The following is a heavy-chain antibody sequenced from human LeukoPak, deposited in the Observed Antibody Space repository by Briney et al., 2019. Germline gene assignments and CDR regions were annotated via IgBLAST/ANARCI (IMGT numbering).Heavy chain of an antibody. CDR1: GFTFSSYA. Sequence: PGGSLRLSCAASGFTFSSYAMSWVRQAPGKGLEWVSAISGSGGSTYYADSVKGRFTISRDNSKNTLYLQMNSLRAEDTAVYYCANRPKASDYYMGVWGKGTTVTVSS. V-gene: IGHV3-23*01. CDR3: ANRPKASDYYMGV. CDR2: ISGSGGST. J-gene: IGHJ6*03.